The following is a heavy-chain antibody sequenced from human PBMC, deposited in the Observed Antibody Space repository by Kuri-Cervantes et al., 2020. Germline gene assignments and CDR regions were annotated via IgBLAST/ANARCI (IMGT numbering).Heavy chain of an antibody. CDR3: ARDGGWLPPFIKAYYYYMDV. D-gene: IGHD5-12*01. CDR1: GGTFSSYA. J-gene: IGHJ6*03. Sequence: SVKVSCKASGGTFSSYAISWVRQAPGQGLEWMGGTIPIFGTANYAQKFQGRVTITADESTSTAYMELSSLRSEDTAVYYCARDGGWLPPFIKAYYYYMDVWGKGTTVTVSS. CDR2: TIPIFGTA. V-gene: IGHV1-69*13.